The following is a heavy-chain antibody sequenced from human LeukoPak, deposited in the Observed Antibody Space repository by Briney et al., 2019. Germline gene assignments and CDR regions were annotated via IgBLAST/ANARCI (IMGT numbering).Heavy chain of an antibody. CDR1: GFTFTDYY. Sequence: AGGSLRLSCTASGFTFTDYYMSWIRLAPGKGLEWVSYITTRSSYTNYAGSVKGRFTISRDNAKNSLFLQMNGLRAEDTAVYYCARAGGVHTYGNYFDYRGQGTLVTVSS. CDR2: ITTRSSYT. V-gene: IGHV3-11*06. J-gene: IGHJ4*02. CDR3: ARAGGVHTYGNYFDY. D-gene: IGHD3-10*01.